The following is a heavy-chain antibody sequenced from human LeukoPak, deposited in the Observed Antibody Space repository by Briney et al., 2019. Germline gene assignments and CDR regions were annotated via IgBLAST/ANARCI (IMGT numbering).Heavy chain of an antibody. CDR3: TTYGDYEGLIDY. J-gene: IGHJ4*02. CDR1: GFTFSNAW. V-gene: IGHV3-15*01. CDR2: IKSKTDGGTT. D-gene: IGHD4-17*01. Sequence: GGSLRLFCAASGFTFSNAWMSWVRQAPGKGLEWVGRIKSKTDGGTTDYAAPVKGRFTISRDDSKNTLYLQMNSLKTEDTAVYYCTTYGDYEGLIDYWGQGTLVTVSS.